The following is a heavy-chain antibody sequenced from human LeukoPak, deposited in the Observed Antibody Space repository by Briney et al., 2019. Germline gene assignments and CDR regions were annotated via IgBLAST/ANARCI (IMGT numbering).Heavy chain of an antibody. CDR1: GGSFSGYY. CDR3: ARGRWETRFDP. J-gene: IGHJ5*02. D-gene: IGHD1-26*01. CDR2: INHSGSS. Sequence: PSETLSLTCAVYGGSFSGYYWSWIRQPPGKGLEWIGEINHSGSSIYNPSLKSRVTISVDTWKNQFSLRLSSVTAADTAVYYCARGRWETRFDPWGQGTLVTVSS. V-gene: IGHV4-34*01.